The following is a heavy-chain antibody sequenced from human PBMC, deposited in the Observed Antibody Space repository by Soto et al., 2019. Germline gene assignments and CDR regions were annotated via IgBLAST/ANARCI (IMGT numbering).Heavy chain of an antibody. Sequence: QVQLVQSGAEVKKPGASVKVSCKASGYTFTSYAMHWVRQAPGQRLEWMGWLNASNGNTKYSQSFQDRVTFTRDTSASTIYMGRSSLRSEETDVYYCARGNTAPADYGGQGTLVNVYS. CDR2: LNASNGNT. V-gene: IGHV1-3*01. J-gene: IGHJ4*02. CDR3: ARGNTAPADY. CDR1: GYTFTSYA.